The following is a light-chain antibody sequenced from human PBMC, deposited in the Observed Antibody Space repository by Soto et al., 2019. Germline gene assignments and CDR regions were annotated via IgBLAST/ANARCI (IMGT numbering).Light chain of an antibody. CDR3: AAWDDSLNGYV. CDR1: SSNIGSNT. V-gene: IGLV1-44*01. Sequence: HSVLTQPPSASGTPGQRGTISCSGSSSNIGSNTVNWYQQLPGTAPKLLIYSNNQRPSGVPDRFSGSQSGTSASLAISGLQSEDEADYYCAAWDDSLNGYVFGTGTQVTVL. J-gene: IGLJ1*01. CDR2: SNN.